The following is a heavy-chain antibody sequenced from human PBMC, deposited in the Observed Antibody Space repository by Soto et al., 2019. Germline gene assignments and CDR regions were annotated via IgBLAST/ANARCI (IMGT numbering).Heavy chain of an antibody. V-gene: IGHV1-69*02. Sequence: QVQLVQSGAEVKKPGSSVKVSCKASGGTFSSYTISWVRQAPGQGLEWMGRIIPILGIANYAQKFQGRVTITADKSTSTAYMELSSLRSEDTAVYYCARCAAAEVTAIYYWGQGTLVTVSS. CDR3: ARCAAAEVTAIYY. CDR2: IIPILGIA. CDR1: GGTFSSYT. D-gene: IGHD2-21*02. J-gene: IGHJ4*02.